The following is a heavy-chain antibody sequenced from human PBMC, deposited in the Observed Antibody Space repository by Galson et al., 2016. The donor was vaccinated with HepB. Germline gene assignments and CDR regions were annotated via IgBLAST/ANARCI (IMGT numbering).Heavy chain of an antibody. CDR2: SYSGGNT. CDR3: ARPYCGGDCYSRGAFDI. D-gene: IGHD2-21*02. J-gene: IGHJ3*02. CDR1: GFTISSDY. Sequence: SLRLSCAASGFTISSDYMSWVRQAPGKGLEFVSVSYSGGNTYYADSVKGRFTISRDNSKNTLYLQMNSLRPEDTAVYFCARPYCGGDCYSRGAFDIWGQGAMVTVSS. V-gene: IGHV3-53*05.